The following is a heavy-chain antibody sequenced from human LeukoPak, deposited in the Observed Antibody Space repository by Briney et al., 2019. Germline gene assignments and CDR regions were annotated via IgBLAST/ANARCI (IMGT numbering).Heavy chain of an antibody. CDR3: AREVPGRGGDI. D-gene: IGHD3-10*01. V-gene: IGHV4-34*01. CDR1: GGSFSGYY. Sequence: SETLSLTCAVYGGSFSGYYWSWIRQPPGKGLEWIGEINHSGSTNYNPSLKSRVTISVDTSKNQFSPKLSSVTAADTAVYYCAREVPGRGGDIWGQGTMVTVPS. J-gene: IGHJ3*02. CDR2: INHSGST.